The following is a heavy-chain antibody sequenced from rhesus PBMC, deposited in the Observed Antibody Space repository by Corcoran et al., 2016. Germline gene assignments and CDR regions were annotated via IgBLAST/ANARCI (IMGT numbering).Heavy chain of an antibody. J-gene: IGHJ4*01. V-gene: IGHV3S26*01. CDR3: TRDVDY. CDR2: VMARGVPI. CDR1: GFTFSSYV. Sequence: DVQLVESGGGLVKPGGSLRLSWVASGFTFSSYVMQWVRQAPGKGLGWVSFVMARGVPIYNADSVKGRFTISRDNAKNSLFLQMNSLRAEDMAVYYCTRDVDYWGQGVLVTVSS.